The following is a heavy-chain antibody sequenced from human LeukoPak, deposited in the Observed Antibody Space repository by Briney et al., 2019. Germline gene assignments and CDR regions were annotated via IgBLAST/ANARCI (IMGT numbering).Heavy chain of an antibody. CDR1: GGSIRSSYYY. CDR3: ARVLGWVRDKRTTKVFADAFDI. V-gene: IGHV4-39*01. J-gene: IGHJ3*02. CDR2: IYDSGST. Sequence: PSQTLSLTCTVSGGSIRSSYYYWGWIRQPPGKGLEWIGSIYDSGSTYYNPSLKSRVTISVDTSKNQFSLKLNSVTAADTAVYYCARVLGWVRDKRTTKVFADAFDIWGQGTMVTVSS. D-gene: IGHD4-11*01.